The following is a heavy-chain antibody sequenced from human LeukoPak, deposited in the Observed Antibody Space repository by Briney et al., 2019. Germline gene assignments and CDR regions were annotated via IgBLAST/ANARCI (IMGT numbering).Heavy chain of an antibody. Sequence: GGSPRLSCAASGFTFSSYAMSWVRQAPGKGLEWVSAISGSGGSTYYADSVKGRFTISRDNSKNTLYLQMNSLRAEDTAVYYCAKDRSGYYDSSGGGDYWGQGTLVTVSS. D-gene: IGHD3-22*01. V-gene: IGHV3-23*01. CDR3: AKDRSGYYDSSGGGDY. CDR2: ISGSGGST. CDR1: GFTFSSYA. J-gene: IGHJ4*02.